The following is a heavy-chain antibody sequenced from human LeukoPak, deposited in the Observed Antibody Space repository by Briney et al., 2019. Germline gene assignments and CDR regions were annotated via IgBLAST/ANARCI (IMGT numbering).Heavy chain of an antibody. CDR1: GFIFRIYG. V-gene: IGHV3-30*03. CDR3: ARNYGDYRLTWRFFP. D-gene: IGHD4-17*01. J-gene: IGHJ5*02. CDR2: ISYEGDTT. Sequence: GRSLRLSCAASGFIFRIYGMHWVRQAPGKGLEWVALISYEGDTTYYADSVKGRFTISRDNSKDMLYLQMNSLRAEDTVVYYCARNYGDYRLTWRFFPWGQGTLVTVSA.